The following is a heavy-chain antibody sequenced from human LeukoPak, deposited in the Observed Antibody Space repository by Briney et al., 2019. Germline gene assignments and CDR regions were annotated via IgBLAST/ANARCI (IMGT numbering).Heavy chain of an antibody. CDR1: GYTFTTYD. CDR3: ARAAPRGVYYDSSGYRDY. Sequence: ASVKVSCKASGYTFTTYDINWVRQATGQGLEWMGWMNPNSGNTGYAQKFQGRVTITADKSTSTAYMELSSLRSEDTAVYYCARAAPRGVYYDSSGYRDYWGQGTLVTVSS. V-gene: IGHV1-8*01. J-gene: IGHJ4*02. CDR2: MNPNSGNT. D-gene: IGHD3-22*01.